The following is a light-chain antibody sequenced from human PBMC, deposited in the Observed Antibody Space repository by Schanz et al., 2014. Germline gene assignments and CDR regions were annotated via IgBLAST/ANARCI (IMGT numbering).Light chain of an antibody. Sequence: QSALTQPPSASGSPGQSVTISCTGTSSDVGGYNYVSWYQHHPGKAPKLLIYDVTKRPSGVPDRFSGSKSGNTASLTVSGLLSQDEAYYYCSSYAGSNNWVFGGGTKLTVL. CDR3: SSYAGSNNWV. CDR2: DVT. J-gene: IGLJ3*02. V-gene: IGLV2-8*01. CDR1: SSDVGGYNY.